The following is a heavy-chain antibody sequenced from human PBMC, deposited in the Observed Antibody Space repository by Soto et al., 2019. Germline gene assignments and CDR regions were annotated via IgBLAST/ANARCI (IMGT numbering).Heavy chain of an antibody. V-gene: IGHV1-18*01. CDR1: GYTFTSYG. CDR2: ISAYNGNT. J-gene: IGHJ6*02. Sequence: EASVKVSCKASGYTFTSYGISWVRQAPGQGLEWMGWISAYNGNTNYAQKLQGRVTMTTDTSTSTAYMELRSLRSDDTAVYYCARVKTHYYYYGMDVWGQGTTVTVSS. CDR3: ARVKTHYYYYGMDV.